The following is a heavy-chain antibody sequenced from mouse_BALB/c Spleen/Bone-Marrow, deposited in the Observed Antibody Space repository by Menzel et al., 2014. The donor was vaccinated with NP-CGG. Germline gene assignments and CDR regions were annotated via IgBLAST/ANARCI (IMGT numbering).Heavy chain of an antibody. CDR3: ARNRYYVMDY. D-gene: IGHD2-14*01. Sequence: VQLQQSGPELVKPGASVRISCKASGYPFTSYYIHWVKQRPGQGLEWIGWIYPGILNTKYNERFKGKATLTADKSSTTAYMQISSLTSEDSAVYFCARNRYYVMDYWGQGTSVTVSS. V-gene: IGHV1S56*01. CDR1: GYPFTSYY. CDR2: IYPGILNT. J-gene: IGHJ4*01.